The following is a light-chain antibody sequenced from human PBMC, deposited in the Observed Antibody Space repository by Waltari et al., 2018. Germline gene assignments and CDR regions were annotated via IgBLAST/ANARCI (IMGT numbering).Light chain of an antibody. CDR3: TSYGGVNVLGVL. CDR1: NSDVGIYNY. J-gene: IGLJ2*01. CDR2: GVT. Sequence: QSALTQPPSASGSPGQSVTISCAGTNSDVGIYNYVSWYQHHPGKAPKLLIYGVTERLPGVPDRFSGSKSGTTASLTVSGLQADDEADYYCTSYGGVNVLGVLFGGGTKLTVL. V-gene: IGLV2-8*01.